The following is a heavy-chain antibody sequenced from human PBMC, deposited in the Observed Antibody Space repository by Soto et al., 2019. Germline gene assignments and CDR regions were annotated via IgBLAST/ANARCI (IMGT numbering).Heavy chain of an antibody. Sequence: QLQLQESGPGLVKPSETLSLTCTVSGGSISSSSYYWGWIRQPPGKGLEWIGSIYYSGSTYYNPSLKRRVTRSVDTSKKQFSLKRSSVTAADTAVYYCARQIVVVVAATHVCRFDPWGQGTLVTVSS. J-gene: IGHJ5*02. CDR2: IYYSGST. CDR1: GGSISSSSYY. D-gene: IGHD2-15*01. CDR3: ARQIVVVVAATHVCRFDP. V-gene: IGHV4-39*01.